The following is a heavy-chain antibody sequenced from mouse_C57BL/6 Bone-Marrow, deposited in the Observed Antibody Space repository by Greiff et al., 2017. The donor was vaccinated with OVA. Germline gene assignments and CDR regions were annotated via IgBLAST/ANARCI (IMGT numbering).Heavy chain of an antibody. V-gene: IGHV14-4*01. J-gene: IGHJ4*01. CDR2: IDPKNGDT. Sequence: VQLQQSGAELVRPGASVKLSCTASGFNIKDDYMHWVKQRPEQGLEWIGWIDPKNGDTEYASKFQGKATITADTSSNTAYLQLSSLTSEDTAVYYCTTRGYGNYERAMDYWGQGTSVTVSS. CDR3: TTRGYGNYERAMDY. D-gene: IGHD2-10*02. CDR1: GFNIKDDY.